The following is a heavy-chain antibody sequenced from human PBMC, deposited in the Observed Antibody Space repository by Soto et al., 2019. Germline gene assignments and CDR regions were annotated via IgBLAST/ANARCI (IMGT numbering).Heavy chain of an antibody. V-gene: IGHV4-34*01. Sequence: SETVSLTCAVYGESFSGYIWTWIRQTPGKGLQWIGQINHSGSAYYNPSLKSRVTISVHTSNSQFSLELSSVTAADTAVYYCARGLITGSHYSGGWYYFDSWGQGTQVT. CDR1: GESFSGYI. J-gene: IGHJ4*02. D-gene: IGHD6-19*01. CDR3: ARGLITGSHYSGGWYYFDS. CDR2: INHSGSA.